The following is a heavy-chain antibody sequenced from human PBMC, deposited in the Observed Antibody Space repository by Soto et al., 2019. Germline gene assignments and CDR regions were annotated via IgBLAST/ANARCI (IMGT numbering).Heavy chain of an antibody. CDR1: GCFISSGNY. J-gene: IGHJ3*01. Sequence: SVTLCLTWAVAGCFISSGNYWGCIRKPPGKGLEWIGSIFHGGNTYYNPSLNSRVTISVDMSKNQFSLKLNSVTAADTAVYYFRSARWYEALDVWAERRLVTV. CDR2: IFHGGNT. CDR3: RSARWYEALDV. V-gene: IGHV4-38-2*01. D-gene: IGHD2-15*01.